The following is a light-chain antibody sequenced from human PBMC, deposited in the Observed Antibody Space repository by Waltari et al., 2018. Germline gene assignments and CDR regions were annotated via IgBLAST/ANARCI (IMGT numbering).Light chain of an antibody. CDR1: RSNIGSNP. CDR3: AAWDDSLNGHVV. V-gene: IGLV1-44*01. Sequence: QSVLTQPPSASGTPGQRVTISCSGSRSNIGSNPVTWYQQLPGTAPKLHIYRNKQRPSGVPDRCSGSKAGTSASLAISGLQSEDEADYYCAAWDDSLNGHVVFGGGTKLTVL. J-gene: IGLJ2*01. CDR2: RNK.